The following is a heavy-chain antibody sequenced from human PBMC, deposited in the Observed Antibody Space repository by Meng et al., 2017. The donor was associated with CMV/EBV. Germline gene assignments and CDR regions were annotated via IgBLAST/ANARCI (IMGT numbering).Heavy chain of an antibody. D-gene: IGHD2-2*01. CDR2: IRYDGSNK. Sequence: GESLKISCAASGFTFSSYGMHWVRQAPGKGLGWVAFIRYDGSNKYYADSVKGRFTISRDNSKNTLYLQMNSLRAEDTAVYYCANLAGGVPAANYWGQGTLVTVSS. V-gene: IGHV3-30*02. CDR1: GFTFSSYG. CDR3: ANLAGGVPAANY. J-gene: IGHJ4*02.